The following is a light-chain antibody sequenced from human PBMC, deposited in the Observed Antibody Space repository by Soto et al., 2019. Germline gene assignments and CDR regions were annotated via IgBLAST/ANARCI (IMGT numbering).Light chain of an antibody. V-gene: IGKV1-5*01. Sequence: DIQMTQSPSTLSASVGYRVTITCRASQTVGSWLAWYQQKPGTAPKFLIYDASTLESGVPSRFSGSGSGTEFTLTISSLQPDDFATYYCLQHKSYPRTFGQGTKVDIK. CDR3: LQHKSYPRT. J-gene: IGKJ1*01. CDR2: DAS. CDR1: QTVGSW.